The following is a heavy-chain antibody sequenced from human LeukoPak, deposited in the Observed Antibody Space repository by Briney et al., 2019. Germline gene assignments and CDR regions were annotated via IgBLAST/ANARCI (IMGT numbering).Heavy chain of an antibody. CDR3: ARASYDSSDYEYFQH. Sequence: ASVKVSCKSSGYTFNSYGITWVRQAPGQGLEWMGWIHTYNGHTNYAQKLQGRVTMTTDTSTSTAYMELRSLRSDDTAVYYCARASYDSSDYEYFQHWGQGTLVTVSS. CDR1: GYTFNSYG. J-gene: IGHJ1*01. D-gene: IGHD3-22*01. CDR2: IHTYNGHT. V-gene: IGHV1-18*01.